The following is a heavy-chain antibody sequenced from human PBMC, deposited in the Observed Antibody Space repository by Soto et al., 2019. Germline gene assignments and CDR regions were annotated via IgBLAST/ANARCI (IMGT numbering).Heavy chain of an antibody. CDR1: GFTFSSYA. CDR2: ISYVGSNK. D-gene: IGHD5-18*01. Sequence: QVQLVESGGGVVQPGRSLRLSCAASGFTFSSYAMHWVRQAPGKGLEWVAVISYVGSNKYYADSVKGRFTISRDNSKNTLYLQMNSLRAEDTAVYYCAVKDTAISHWGQGTLVTVSS. CDR3: AVKDTAISH. V-gene: IGHV3-30-3*01. J-gene: IGHJ4*02.